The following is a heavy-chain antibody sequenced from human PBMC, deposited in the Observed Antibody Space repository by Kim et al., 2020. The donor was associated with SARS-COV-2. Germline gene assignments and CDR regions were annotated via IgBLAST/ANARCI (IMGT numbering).Heavy chain of an antibody. V-gene: IGHV4-30-2*04. Sequence: LKGRATISVDPSKNQFSLKLSSVTAADTAVYYCARVKGYNWNDGAHYFDYWGQGTLVTVSS. D-gene: IGHD1-1*01. CDR3: ARVKGYNWNDGAHYFDY. J-gene: IGHJ4*02.